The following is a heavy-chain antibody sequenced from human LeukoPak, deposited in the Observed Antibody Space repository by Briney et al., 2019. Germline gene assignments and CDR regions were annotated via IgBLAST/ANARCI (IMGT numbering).Heavy chain of an antibody. D-gene: IGHD5-18*01. CDR3: ARDATTQVGYVYMDV. J-gene: IGHJ6*03. Sequence: PGGSLGLSCAASGFSFSSYGMHWVRQAPGKGLEWVAFIRYDGSRKYYAESVKGRFTISRDNAKNSLYLQMNSLRAEDTALYYCARDATTQVGYVYMDVWGKGTTVTISS. V-gene: IGHV3-30*02. CDR1: GFSFSSYG. CDR2: IRYDGSRK.